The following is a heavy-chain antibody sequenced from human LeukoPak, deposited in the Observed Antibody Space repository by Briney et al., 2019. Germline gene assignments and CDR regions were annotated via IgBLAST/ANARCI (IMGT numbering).Heavy chain of an antibody. V-gene: IGHV3-30*02. J-gene: IGHJ6*03. D-gene: IGHD3-10*01. CDR2: IRYDGSNK. CDR1: GFIFNNYD. Sequence: PGGSLRLSCEASGFIFNNYDMHWVRQAPGKGLEWVAFIRYDGSNKYYADSVKGRFTIPRDNSKNTLYLQMNSLRAEDTAVYYCAKDQFKPSGITMLRGVRGYYYNMDVWGKGTTVTISS. CDR3: AKDQFKPSGITMLRGVRGYYYNMDV.